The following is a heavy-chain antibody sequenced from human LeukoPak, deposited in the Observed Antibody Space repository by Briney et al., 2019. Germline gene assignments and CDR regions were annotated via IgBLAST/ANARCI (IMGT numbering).Heavy chain of an antibody. D-gene: IGHD2-15*01. V-gene: IGHV3-23*01. Sequence: GGSLRLSCAASGFTFSRYWMSWVRQAPGKGLEWVSAISNNGGYTYYADSVQGRFTISRDNSKSTLCLQMNSLRAEDTAVYYCAKQLGYCSDGSCYFPYWGQGTLVTVSS. CDR1: GFTFSRYW. J-gene: IGHJ4*02. CDR2: ISNNGGYT. CDR3: AKQLGYCSDGSCYFPY.